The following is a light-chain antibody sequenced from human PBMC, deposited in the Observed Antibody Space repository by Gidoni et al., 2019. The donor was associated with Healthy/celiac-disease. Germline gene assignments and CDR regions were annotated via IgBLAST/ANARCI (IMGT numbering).Light chain of an antibody. CDR3: QQYYSTPYT. Sequence: DIVMTPSPDSLAVSLGESATINCKSSQSVLYSSNNKNYVAWYQQKPGQPPKLLIYWASTRESGVPDLFSGSGSGTDFTLTISSLQAEDVAVYYCQQYYSTPYTFGQGTKLEIK. CDR2: WAS. V-gene: IGKV4-1*01. J-gene: IGKJ2*01. CDR1: QSVLYSSNNKNY.